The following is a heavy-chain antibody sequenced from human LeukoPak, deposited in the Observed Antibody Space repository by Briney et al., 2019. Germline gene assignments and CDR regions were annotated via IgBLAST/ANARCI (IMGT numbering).Heavy chain of an antibody. CDR3: ARLSPLTGY. CDR1: GGSTSSSY. D-gene: IGHD1-14*01. CDR2: IYYSGST. V-gene: IGHV4-59*01. J-gene: IGHJ4*02. Sequence: DPSETLSLTCTVSGGSTSSSYWSWIRQPPGKGLEWIGDIYYSGSTNYNPSLKSRVTISVDTSKNQFSLKLSSVTAADTAVYYCARLSPLTGYWGQGTLVTVSS.